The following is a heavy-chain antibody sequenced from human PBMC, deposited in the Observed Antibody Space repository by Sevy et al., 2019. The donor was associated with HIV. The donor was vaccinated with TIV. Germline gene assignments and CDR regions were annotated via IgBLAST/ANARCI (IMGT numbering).Heavy chain of an antibody. Sequence: SETLSLTCTVSGGSISAYHWSWIRQPPGKGLEYIGYILYTGTTNYNPSLKSRVTISVDTSKNQFSLKLSSVTAADTALHYCARAPPVRSGDDSLNWFDPWGQGTLVTVSS. CDR2: ILYTGTT. CDR3: ARAPPVRSGDDSLNWFDP. CDR1: GGSISAYH. J-gene: IGHJ5*02. D-gene: IGHD5-12*01. V-gene: IGHV4-59*01.